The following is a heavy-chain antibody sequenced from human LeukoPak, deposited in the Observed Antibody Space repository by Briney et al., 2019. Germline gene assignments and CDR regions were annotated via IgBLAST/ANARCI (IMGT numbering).Heavy chain of an antibody. V-gene: IGHV6-1*01. J-gene: IGHJ4*02. Sequence: SQTPSLTCTISGDSVSSSSTGWNWIRQSPSRGLEWLGRTYYKSSWSYDYAVSVRSRITVYPDTSKNQFSLLLNSVTPEDTAVYYCARAGWGITMIVVGADFDYWGQGTLVTVSS. CDR1: GDSVSSSSTG. CDR2: TYYKSSWSY. D-gene: IGHD3-22*01. CDR3: ARAGWGITMIVVGADFDY.